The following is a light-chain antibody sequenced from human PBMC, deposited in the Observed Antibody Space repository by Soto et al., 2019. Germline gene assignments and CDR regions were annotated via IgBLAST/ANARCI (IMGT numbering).Light chain of an antibody. J-gene: IGLJ1*01. CDR3: SSYAGSNNFV. CDR1: RSNIGNNY. Sequence: QSVLTQPPSVSATPGQKVTISCSGGRSNIGNNYVSWYQQVPGTAPQLLIYDDNKRPSGVPDRFSGSKSGNTASLTVSGLQAEDEADYYCSSYAGSNNFVFGTGTKVTVL. V-gene: IGLV1-51*01. CDR2: DDN.